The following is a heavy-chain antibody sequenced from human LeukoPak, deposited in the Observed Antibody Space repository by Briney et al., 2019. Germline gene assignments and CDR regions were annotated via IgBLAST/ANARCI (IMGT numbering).Heavy chain of an antibody. CDR1: GFTFSSYW. Sequence: GGSLRLSCAASGFTFSSYWMNWVRQAPGKGLEWVANIKPDGSDKYYVDSVKGRFTISRDNAKNSLYLQMNSLRAEDTAVYYCASGTYGGFDYWGQGTLVTVSS. J-gene: IGHJ4*02. CDR2: IKPDGSDK. V-gene: IGHV3-7*01. CDR3: ASGTYGGFDY. D-gene: IGHD1-26*01.